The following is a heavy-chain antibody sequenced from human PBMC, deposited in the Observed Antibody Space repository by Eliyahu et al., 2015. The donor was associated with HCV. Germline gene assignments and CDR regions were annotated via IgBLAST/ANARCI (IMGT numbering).Heavy chain of an antibody. CDR3: ARDQGFGSDS. V-gene: IGHV1-69*04. CDR2: IIPILAIP. CDR1: XGTFSTDT. D-gene: IGHD3-10*01. J-gene: IGHJ4*02. Sequence: QVQLVXSGAEVKTXXSSVKXPCKASXGTFSTDTISWXRQAPGQGLEWMGRIIPILAIPNYPQNFQGRVTITADKSTSTAYMELSSLRFEDTAIYYCARDQGFGSDSWGQGTVVTVSS.